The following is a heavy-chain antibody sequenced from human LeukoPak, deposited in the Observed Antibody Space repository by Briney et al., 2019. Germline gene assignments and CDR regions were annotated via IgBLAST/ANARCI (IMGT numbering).Heavy chain of an antibody. J-gene: IGHJ4*02. CDR2: INIDGSIT. CDR1: GFTFSSYW. D-gene: IGHD5-12*01. Sequence: PGTSLRISCAASGFTFSSYWMHWVRQAPGQGLMWVSRINIDGSITNYADSVKGRFTIPRDNGKHTLHLQINILTAEDSVVYYCARVRATFSPHFDNWGQGNLVTVSS. V-gene: IGHV3-74*01. CDR3: ARVRATFSPHFDN.